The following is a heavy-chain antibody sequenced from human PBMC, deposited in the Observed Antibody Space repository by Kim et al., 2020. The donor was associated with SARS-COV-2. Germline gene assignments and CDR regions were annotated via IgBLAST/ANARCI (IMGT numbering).Heavy chain of an antibody. Sequence: GGSLRLSCAASGFTFDDYTMHWVRQAPGKGLEWVSLFSWDGGSTYYADSVKGRFTISRDNSKNSLYLQMNSLRTGDTALYYCAKASGSYSYFDYWGQGTRITVSS. J-gene: IGHJ4*02. CDR1: GFTFDDYT. CDR3: AKASGSYSYFDY. V-gene: IGHV3-43*01. CDR2: FSWDGGST. D-gene: IGHD1-26*01.